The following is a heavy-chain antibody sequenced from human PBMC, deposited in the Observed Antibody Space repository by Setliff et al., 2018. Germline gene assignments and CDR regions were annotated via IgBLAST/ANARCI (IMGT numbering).Heavy chain of an antibody. CDR2: IIPIFGTA. D-gene: IGHD3-22*01. CDR1: GGTFSSYA. V-gene: IGHV1-69*05. Sequence: SVKVSCKASGGTFSSYATSWVRQAPGQGLEWMGGIIPIFGTANYAHKFQGRVTITTDESTRTAYMELSSLRSEDTAVYYCARPYYDSRYAFDIWGQGTMVTVSS. CDR3: ARPYYDSRYAFDI. J-gene: IGHJ3*02.